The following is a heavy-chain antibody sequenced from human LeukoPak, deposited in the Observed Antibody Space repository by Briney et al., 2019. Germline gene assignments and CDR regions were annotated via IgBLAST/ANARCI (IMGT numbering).Heavy chain of an antibody. CDR1: GFSFSTQR. CDR3: FREGGD. D-gene: IGHD3-10*01. J-gene: IGHJ4*02. V-gene: IGHV3-74*01. CDR2: INIGERIT. Sequence: RGSLRLSCAASGFSFSTQRMHWVRQAPGKGLVWVSYINIGERITGYADSVKGRFTISRDNAKNTLYLQMNSLRVEDTAIYYCFREGGDWGQGTLVTVSS.